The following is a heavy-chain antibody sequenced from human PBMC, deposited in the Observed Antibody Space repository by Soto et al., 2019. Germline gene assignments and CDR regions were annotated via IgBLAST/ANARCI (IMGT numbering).Heavy chain of an antibody. CDR1: GGSISSYY. J-gene: IGHJ6*02. D-gene: IGHD6-6*01. V-gene: IGHV4-4*07. CDR2: IYTSGST. CDR3: ARDRQLVPSYYYYGMDV. Sequence: SETLSLTCTVSGGSISSYYWSWIRQPAGKGLEWIGRIYTSGSTNYNPSLKSRVTMSVDTSKNQFSLQLNSVTPEDTAVYYCARDRQLVPSYYYYGMDVWGQGTTVTVSS.